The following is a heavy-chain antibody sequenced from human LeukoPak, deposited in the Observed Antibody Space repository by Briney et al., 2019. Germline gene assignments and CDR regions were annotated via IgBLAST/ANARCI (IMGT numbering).Heavy chain of an antibody. Sequence: PGGSLRLSCAASGFTFSSYGMHWVRQAPGKGLEWVAVISYDGSNKCYADSVKGRFTISRDNSKNTLYLQTNSLRAEDTAVYYCVRDGGVSGYDLLDYWGQGTLVTVSS. V-gene: IGHV3-30*03. D-gene: IGHD5-12*01. CDR2: ISYDGSNK. CDR1: GFTFSSYG. CDR3: VRDGGVSGYDLLDY. J-gene: IGHJ4*02.